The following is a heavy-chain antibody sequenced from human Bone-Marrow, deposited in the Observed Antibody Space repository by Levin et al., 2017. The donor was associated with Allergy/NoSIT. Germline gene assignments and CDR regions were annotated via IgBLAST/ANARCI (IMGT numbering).Heavy chain of an antibody. CDR3: AREIGRGYCTGGSCSYYFDY. V-gene: IGHV3-48*02. D-gene: IGHD2-15*01. Sequence: GGSLRLSCAASGFTFSTYSMTWVRQAPGEPLEWISFINSVSSTIYYADSVKGRFTISRDNGKNSLYLHMNSLRDEDTAVYYCAREIGRGYCTGGSCSYYFDYWGQGTLVTVSS. J-gene: IGHJ4*02. CDR1: GFTFSTYS. CDR2: INSVSSTI.